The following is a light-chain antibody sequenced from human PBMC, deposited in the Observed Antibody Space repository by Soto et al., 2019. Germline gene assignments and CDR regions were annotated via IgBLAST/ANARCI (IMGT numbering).Light chain of an antibody. V-gene: IGKV3-20*01. Sequence: EIGLTQSPGTLSLSPGERATLSCRASQSVSSNNLAWYQQRPGQAPRVVIYGASTRATGIPERFSGSGSGTDFTLTISRLEPEGFAVYYCQQYGRSPFTFGPGTKVDIK. CDR3: QQYGRSPFT. J-gene: IGKJ3*01. CDR2: GAS. CDR1: QSVSSNN.